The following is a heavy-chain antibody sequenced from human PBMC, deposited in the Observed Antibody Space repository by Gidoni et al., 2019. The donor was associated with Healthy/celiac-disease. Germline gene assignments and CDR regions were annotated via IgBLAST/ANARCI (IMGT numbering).Heavy chain of an antibody. CDR3: ARAYSSGWYKDFQH. V-gene: IGHV1-69*01. CDR2: IIPIFGTA. Sequence: QVQLVQSGAEVKKPGSSVKVSCKASGGTFSSYAISWVRQAPGQGLEWMGGIIPIFGTANYAQKFQGRVTITADESTSTAYMGLSSLRSEDTAVYYCARAYSSGWYKDFQHWGQGTLVTVSS. D-gene: IGHD6-19*01. CDR1: GGTFSSYA. J-gene: IGHJ1*01.